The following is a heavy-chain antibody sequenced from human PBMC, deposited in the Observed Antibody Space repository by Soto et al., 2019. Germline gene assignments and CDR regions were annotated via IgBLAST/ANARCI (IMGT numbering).Heavy chain of an antibody. CDR3: ARRYYDILTGYYMDYYYGMDG. J-gene: IGHJ6*02. D-gene: IGHD3-9*01. CDR2: ISAYNGNT. V-gene: IGHV1-18*01. CDR1: GYTFTSYG. Sequence: GASVKVSCKASGYTFTSYGISWVRQAPGQGLEWMGWISAYNGNTNYAQKLQGRVTMTTDTSTSTAYMELRSLRSDDTAVYYCARRYYDILTGYYMDYYYGMDGWGQGTTVTVSS.